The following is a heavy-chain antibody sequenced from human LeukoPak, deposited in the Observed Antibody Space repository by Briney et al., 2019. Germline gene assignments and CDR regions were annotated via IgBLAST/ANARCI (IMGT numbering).Heavy chain of an antibody. CDR2: TFHSGRA. Sequence: SETLSLTCTVSGDSITSEDFWAWLRQTPGKGLEWFGSTFHSGRAYYSPSLKSRVTISLETSRNPCSLMLSSVTAAVTAVYYCARHFPCSGGSCYLSSSTGAFDYWGQGTLVTVSS. J-gene: IGHJ4*02. D-gene: IGHD2-15*01. V-gene: IGHV4-38-2*02. CDR3: ARHFPCSGGSCYLSSSTGAFDY. CDR1: GDSITSEDF.